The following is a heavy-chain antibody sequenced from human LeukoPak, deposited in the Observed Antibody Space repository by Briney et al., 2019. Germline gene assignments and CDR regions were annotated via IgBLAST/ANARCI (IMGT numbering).Heavy chain of an antibody. CDR1: GDSISRGGYY. CDR3: ARVEGSWAFDI. CDR2: IYYSGST. Sequence: SQTLSLTCTVSGDSISRGGYYWNWIRQHPGKGLEWIGYIYYSGSTYYNPSLKSRVSMSVDTSKDHFSLKLSSVTAADTAVYHCARVEGSWAFDIWGQGTMVTVSS. D-gene: IGHD3-10*01. J-gene: IGHJ3*02. V-gene: IGHV4-31*03.